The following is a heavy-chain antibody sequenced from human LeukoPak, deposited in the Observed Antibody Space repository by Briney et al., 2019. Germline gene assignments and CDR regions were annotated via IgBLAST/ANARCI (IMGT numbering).Heavy chain of an antibody. J-gene: IGHJ3*02. CDR1: GGSISSYY. Sequence: SETLSLTCTVSGGSISSYYWSWIRQPPGKGLEWIGYIYYSGSTNYNPSLKSRVTISVDTSKNQFSLKLSSVTAADTAVCYCARDRHFKYYYDSSGYYPDAFDIWGQGTMVTVSS. CDR3: ARDRHFKYYYDSSGYYPDAFDI. CDR2: IYYSGST. V-gene: IGHV4-59*01. D-gene: IGHD3-22*01.